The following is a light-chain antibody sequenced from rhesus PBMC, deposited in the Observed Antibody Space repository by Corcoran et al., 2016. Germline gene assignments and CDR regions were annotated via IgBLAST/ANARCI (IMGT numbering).Light chain of an antibody. CDR1: SSDTRGYNF. V-gene: IGLV2-32*01. Sequence: QAALTQPRSVSGSPGQSVTISCTGTSSDTRGYNFVSWYQKHPGTAPKLLIYEFTKRPSGGSDRFSASKSGNTASLTISGLQAQDEADDHGCSYTGSFTFDMFGTGTRLTVL. J-gene: IGLJ1*01. CDR3: CSYTGSFTFDM. CDR2: EFT.